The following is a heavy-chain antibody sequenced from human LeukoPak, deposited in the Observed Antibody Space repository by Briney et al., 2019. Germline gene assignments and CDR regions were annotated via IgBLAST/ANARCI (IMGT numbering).Heavy chain of an antibody. V-gene: IGHV4-4*07. J-gene: IGHJ3*02. CDR1: GGSISSYY. Sequence: PSETLSLTCTVSGGSISSYYGSWIRQPAGKGLEWIGRIYTSGSTNYNPSLKSRVTMSVDTSKNQFSLKLSSVTAADTAVYYCATSAGYSSSYYASGAFDIWGQGTMVTVSS. D-gene: IGHD6-13*01. CDR2: IYTSGST. CDR3: ATSAGYSSSYYASGAFDI.